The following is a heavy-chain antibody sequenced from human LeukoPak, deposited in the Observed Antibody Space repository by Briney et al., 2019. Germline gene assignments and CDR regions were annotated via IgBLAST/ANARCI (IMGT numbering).Heavy chain of an antibody. J-gene: IGHJ4*02. V-gene: IGHV1-46*01. CDR3: ARFEWELGFDY. D-gene: IGHD1-26*01. CDR2: IHPRDGST. CDR1: GYTFTSNY. Sequence: ALVKVSCKASGYTFTSNYIHWVRQAPGQGLEWMGMIHPRDGSTSYAQKFQGRVTMTRDTSTSTVYMELSSLRSEDTAVYYCARFEWELGFDYWGQGTLVTVSS.